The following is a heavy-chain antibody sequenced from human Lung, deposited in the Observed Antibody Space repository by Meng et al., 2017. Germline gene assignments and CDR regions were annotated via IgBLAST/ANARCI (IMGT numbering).Heavy chain of an antibody. CDR3: ARDVRLLEAYFDY. CDR1: GYTFTSYY. V-gene: IGHV1-46*03. CDR2: INSSGDYA. Sequence: VQLVQSGAEVKKPGASVKVSCKASGYTFTSYYIHWVRQAPGQGLEWMGLINSSGDYARYAQRFQGRVTMTRDTSTSTVYMELSSLRSEDTAVYFCARDVRLLEAYFDYWGQGTLVTVSS. J-gene: IGHJ4*02. D-gene: IGHD6-25*01.